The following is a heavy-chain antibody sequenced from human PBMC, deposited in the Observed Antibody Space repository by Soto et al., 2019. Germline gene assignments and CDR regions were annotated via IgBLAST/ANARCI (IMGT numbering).Heavy chain of an antibody. CDR1: GFTFSTYG. J-gene: IGHJ4*02. D-gene: IGHD5-18*01. CDR2: IWYDGSNK. CDR3: GRDGALGDTAVVDS. Sequence: VQLVESGGVVVQPGKSLRLSCAASGFTFSTYGMHWVRQAPGKGLEWVAVIWYDGSNKYHGSSLKGRFTISRDNSKNTLYLQITNLRAEDTAVYYCGRDGALGDTAVVDSCGQGTLVTVSS. V-gene: IGHV3-33*01.